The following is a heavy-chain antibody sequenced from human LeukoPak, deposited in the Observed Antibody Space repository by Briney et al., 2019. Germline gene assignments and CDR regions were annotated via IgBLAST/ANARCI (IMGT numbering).Heavy chain of an antibody. Sequence: GGSLRLSCAASGFTFSNFAMSWVRQAPGKGLEWASVINGGGSTTYYADSVKGRFTISRDNSKNTLHLQVNSLRGEDTAVYYCVRVYYGAFFDQWGQGTLVTVSS. CDR3: VRVYYGAFFDQ. D-gene: IGHD4/OR15-4a*01. J-gene: IGHJ4*02. V-gene: IGHV3-23*01. CDR1: GFTFSNFA. CDR2: INGGGSTT.